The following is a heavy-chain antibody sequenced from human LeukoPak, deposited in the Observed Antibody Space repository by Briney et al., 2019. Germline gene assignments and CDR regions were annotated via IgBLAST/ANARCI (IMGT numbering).Heavy chain of an antibody. J-gene: IGHJ5*02. CDR1: GFTFSSYA. CDR3: AKDVYSSSWPSYNWFDP. CDR2: ISGSGGST. Sequence: GGSLRLSCAASGFTFSSYAMSWVRQAPGKGLEWVSAISGSGGSTYYADSVKGRFTISRDNSKNTLYLQMNSLRAEDTAVYYCAKDVYSSSWPSYNWFDPWGQGTLVTVSS. D-gene: IGHD6-13*01. V-gene: IGHV3-23*01.